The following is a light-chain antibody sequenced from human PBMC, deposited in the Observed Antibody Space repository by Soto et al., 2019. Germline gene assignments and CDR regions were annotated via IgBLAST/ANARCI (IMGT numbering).Light chain of an antibody. CDR1: QNVSTY. CDR2: DAS. J-gene: IGKJ3*01. V-gene: IGKV3-11*01. CDR3: QQRNNWLT. Sequence: EIVLTQSPATLSLSPGERATLSCRASQNVSTYLAWYQQKPGQAPRLLIYDASNRATGIPARCSGSGSGTDFTRTISSLEPEDFAVYYCQQRNNWLTFGPGTKVDIK.